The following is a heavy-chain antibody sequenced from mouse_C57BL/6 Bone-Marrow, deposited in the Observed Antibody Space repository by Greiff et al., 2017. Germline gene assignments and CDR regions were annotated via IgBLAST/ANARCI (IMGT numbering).Heavy chain of an antibody. Sequence: VQLVESGPELVKPGASVKISCKASGYSFTSYYIHWVKQRPGQGLEWIGWIYPGSGNTKYNEKVKGKATLTADTSSSTAYMQLSSLTSEDSAVYYCAREGYSKEAWFAYWGQGTLVTVSA. CDR1: GYSFTSYY. V-gene: IGHV1-66*01. CDR2: IYPGSGNT. J-gene: IGHJ3*01. CDR3: AREGYSKEAWFAY. D-gene: IGHD2-5*01.